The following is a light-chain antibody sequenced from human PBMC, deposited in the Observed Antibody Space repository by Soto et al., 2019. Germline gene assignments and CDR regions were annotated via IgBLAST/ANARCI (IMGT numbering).Light chain of an antibody. CDR1: SSNVGGNI. J-gene: IGLJ3*02. CDR2: RNN. V-gene: IGLV1-44*01. CDR3: AVWDDSLNGLV. Sequence: QTVVTQPPSVSEAPRQRVTISCSGSSSNVGGNIVSWYQQLPGTAPKLLIYRNNQRPSGLPDRFSGSKSGTSAFLAISGLQSEDEADYYCAVWDDSLNGLVFGGGTKVTVL.